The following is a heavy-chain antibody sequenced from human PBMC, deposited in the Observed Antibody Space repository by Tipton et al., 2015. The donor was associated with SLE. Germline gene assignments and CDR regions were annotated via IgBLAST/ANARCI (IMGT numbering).Heavy chain of an antibody. J-gene: IGHJ3*02. CDR3: ARLSPPTQILVDDGSDI. D-gene: IGHD1-26*01. CDR1: GGSIRSSTYY. V-gene: IGHV4-39*07. CDR2: IHYSGST. Sequence: TLSLTCTVSGGSIRSSTYYWGWIRQPPGKGLEWIATIHYSGSTFYKPSLKSRVTISVDTSKNQFSLRVSSVTAADTAVYYCARLSPPTQILVDDGSDIWGQGTMVAVSS.